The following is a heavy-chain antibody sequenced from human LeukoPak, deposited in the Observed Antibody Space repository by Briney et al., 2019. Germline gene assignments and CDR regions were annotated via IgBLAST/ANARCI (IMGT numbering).Heavy chain of an antibody. CDR1: GFKFDDYG. Sequence: GGSLRLSCAASGFKFDDYGMHWVRQPPGKGLEWVSIISWNGDRIHYADSVKGRFTISRDNSKNSLFLQMNSLRAEDTALYYCAKGSYSGYDGAYFDYWGQGTLVTVSS. CDR2: ISWNGDRI. D-gene: IGHD5-12*01. CDR3: AKGSYSGYDGAYFDY. V-gene: IGHV3-43D*03. J-gene: IGHJ4*02.